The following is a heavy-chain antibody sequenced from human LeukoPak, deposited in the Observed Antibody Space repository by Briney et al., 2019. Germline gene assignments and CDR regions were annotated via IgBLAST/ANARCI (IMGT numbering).Heavy chain of an antibody. Sequence: PGGSLRLSCAASGFTVSSNYMSRVRQAPGKGLEWVSVISSSGSTYYADSVKGRFTISRDNSKNTLYLQMNSLRAEDTAVYYCARGGDSSGSIRSAFDIWGQGTMVTVSS. J-gene: IGHJ3*02. CDR2: ISSSGST. CDR3: ARGGDSSGSIRSAFDI. CDR1: GFTVSSNY. V-gene: IGHV3-53*01. D-gene: IGHD3-22*01.